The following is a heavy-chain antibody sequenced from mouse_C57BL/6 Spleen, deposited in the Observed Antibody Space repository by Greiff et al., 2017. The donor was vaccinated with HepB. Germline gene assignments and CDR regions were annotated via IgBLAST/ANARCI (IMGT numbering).Heavy chain of an antibody. CDR2: IYPGSGST. CDR1: GYTFTSYW. J-gene: IGHJ2*01. Sequence: QVQLQQPGAELVKPGASVKMSCKASGYTFTSYWITWVKQRPGQGLEWIGDIYPGSGSTNYNEKFKSKATLTVDTSSSTAYMQLSSLTSEDSAVYYCAKKGDYDRGDFDYWGQGTTLTVSS. CDR3: AKKGDYDRGDFDY. V-gene: IGHV1-55*01. D-gene: IGHD2-4*01.